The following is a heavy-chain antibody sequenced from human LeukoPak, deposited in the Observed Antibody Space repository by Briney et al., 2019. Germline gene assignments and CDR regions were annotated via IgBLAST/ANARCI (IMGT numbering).Heavy chain of an antibody. CDR1: GFTFNTYA. J-gene: IGHJ4*02. D-gene: IGHD2-2*01. V-gene: IGHV3-30*03. Sequence: GGSLRLSCAASGFTFNTYAMHWVRQAPGKGLEWVTVISYDGSKTYYADSVKGRFTISRDNSKNTLYLQMNSLRAEDTAVYYCARHPEPGYCSSTSCHESYFDYWGQGTLVTVSS. CDR3: ARHPEPGYCSSTSCHESYFDY. CDR2: ISYDGSKT.